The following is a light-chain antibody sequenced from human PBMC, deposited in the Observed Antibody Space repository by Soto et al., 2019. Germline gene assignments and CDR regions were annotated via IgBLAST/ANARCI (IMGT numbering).Light chain of an antibody. V-gene: IGLV1-40*01. J-gene: IGLJ1*01. CDR1: SSNIGAGYD. CDR2: DNS. Sequence: QSVLTQPPSVSGAPGQRVTISCTGSSSNIGAGYDVHWYQQLPGTAPKLLIYDNSNRPSGVPDRFSGSKSGTSASLAITGLQAGDEADYYCQSFDSSLRGDVFGTGTKLTVL. CDR3: QSFDSSLRGDV.